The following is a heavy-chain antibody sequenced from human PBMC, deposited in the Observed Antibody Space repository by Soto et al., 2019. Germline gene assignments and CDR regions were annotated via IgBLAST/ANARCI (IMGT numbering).Heavy chain of an antibody. V-gene: IGHV4-39*01. D-gene: IGHD6-19*01. J-gene: IGHJ3*02. CDR2: IYYSGTT. CDR1: GGSVSSSHYY. Sequence: QLQLQESGPGLVKPSETLSLTCSVSGGSVSSSHYYWGWIRQPPGKGLEWIGTIYYSGTTYYNPSLKSRVTISVDTSKNQFSLKLTSVTAADTAVYYCAGLGSGIAVAGRAFDIWGQGTMVTVSS. CDR3: AGLGSGIAVAGRAFDI.